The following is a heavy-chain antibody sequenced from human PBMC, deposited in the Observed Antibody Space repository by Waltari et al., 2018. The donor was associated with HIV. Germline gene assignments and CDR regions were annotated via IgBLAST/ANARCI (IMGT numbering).Heavy chain of an antibody. D-gene: IGHD3-10*01. CDR2: IYYSGST. J-gene: IGHJ4*02. Sequence: QLQLQESGPGLVKPSETLSLTCTVSGGSISSSSYYWGWIRQPPGKGLEWIGSIYYSGSTYYNPSLKSRVTISVDTSKNQFSLKLSSVTAADTAVYYCATPVGGMVRGGTPDYWGQGTLVTVSS. CDR3: ATPVGGMVRGGTPDY. V-gene: IGHV4-39*07. CDR1: GGSISSSSYY.